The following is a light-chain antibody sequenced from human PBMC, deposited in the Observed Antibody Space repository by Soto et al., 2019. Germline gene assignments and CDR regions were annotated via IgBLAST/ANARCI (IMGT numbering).Light chain of an antibody. Sequence: QSVLTQPRSVSGAPGQGVTISCTGRSSNIGAGYDVHWYQQLPGTAPKLLIYGNSNRPSGVPDRFSGSKSGTSASLAITGLQPEDQADYYCQSYDSSLSGVVFGGGTKLTVL. CDR2: GNS. J-gene: IGLJ2*01. CDR1: SSNIGAGYD. CDR3: QSYDSSLSGVV. V-gene: IGLV1-40*01.